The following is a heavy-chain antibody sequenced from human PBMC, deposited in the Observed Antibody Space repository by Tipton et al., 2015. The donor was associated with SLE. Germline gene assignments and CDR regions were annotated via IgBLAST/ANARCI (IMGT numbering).Heavy chain of an antibody. CDR3: ARRIGEAFEI. D-gene: IGHD3-10*01. CDR1: GGSFSGYY. Sequence: TLSLTCAVYGGSFSGYYWSWIRQPPGKGLGWIGEINHSGSTNYNPSLKSRVTISVDTSKNQFSLKLSSVTAADTAVYYCARRIGEAFEIWGQGTMVSVSS. V-gene: IGHV4-34*01. CDR2: INHSGST. J-gene: IGHJ3*02.